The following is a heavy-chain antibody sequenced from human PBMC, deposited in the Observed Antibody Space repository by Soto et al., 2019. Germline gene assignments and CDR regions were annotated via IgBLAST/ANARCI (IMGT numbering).Heavy chain of an antibody. V-gene: IGHV4-34*01. Sequence: QVQLQQWGAGLLKPSETLSLTCAVYGGSFSGYYWSWIRQPPGKGLEWIGEINHSGSTNYNPSLKSRVTISVDTSKNQFSLKLSSVTAADTAVYYCVGRSSSLYYFDYWGQGTLVTVSS. D-gene: IGHD6-13*01. CDR1: GGSFSGYY. CDR2: INHSGST. CDR3: VGRSSSLYYFDY. J-gene: IGHJ4*02.